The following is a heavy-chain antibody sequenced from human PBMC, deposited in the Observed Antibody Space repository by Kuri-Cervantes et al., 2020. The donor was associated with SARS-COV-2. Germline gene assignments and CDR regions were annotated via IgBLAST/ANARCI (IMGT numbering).Heavy chain of an antibody. CDR3: AWGRGWTFDI. V-gene: IGHV3-7*04. J-gene: IGHJ3*02. Sequence: GGSLRLSCEASGFTLTYRWMAWFRQAPGKGLEWVAAIKADGGEMVYVDSAKGRFTISRDNAKNSVFLQMNSVRIEDTSFYFCAWGRGWTFDIWGRGTMVTVSS. CDR1: GFTLTYRW. D-gene: IGHD3-3*01. CDR2: IKADGGEM.